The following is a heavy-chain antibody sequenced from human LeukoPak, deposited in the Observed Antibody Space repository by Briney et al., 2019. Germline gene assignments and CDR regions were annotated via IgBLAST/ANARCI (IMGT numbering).Heavy chain of an antibody. V-gene: IGHV3-30*03. CDR3: ARPRISGNYYYYGMDV. Sequence: GGSLRLSCTASGFTFSNYGMHRVRQAPGKGLEWMATISYDGNNNYYTYSVKGRFTISRDNSKNTLYLQMNSLRAEDTAVYYCARPRISGNYYYYGMDVWGQGTTVTVSS. J-gene: IGHJ6*02. D-gene: IGHD1-14*01. CDR1: GFTFSNYG. CDR2: ISYDGNNN.